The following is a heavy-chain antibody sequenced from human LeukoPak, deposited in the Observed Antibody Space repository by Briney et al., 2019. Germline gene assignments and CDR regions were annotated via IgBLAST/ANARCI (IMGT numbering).Heavy chain of an antibody. Sequence: PGGSLRLSCAASGFTVSSNYMSWVRQAPGKGLEWVSVIYSGGSTYYADSVKGRFTISRDNSKNTLYLQMNNLRAEDTAVYYCARGPLAGTFDYWGQGTLVTVSS. CDR1: GFTVSSNY. J-gene: IGHJ4*02. CDR3: ARGPLAGTFDY. D-gene: IGHD6-13*01. V-gene: IGHV3-53*01. CDR2: IYSGGST.